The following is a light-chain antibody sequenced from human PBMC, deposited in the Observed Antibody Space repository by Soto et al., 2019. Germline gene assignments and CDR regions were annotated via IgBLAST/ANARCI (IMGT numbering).Light chain of an antibody. Sequence: DIQLTPSPSFLSASVGDRVTITCRASQGISSYLAWYQQKPGKAPKLLIYAASTLQSGVPSRFSGSGSGTDFTLTISSLQPEDFATYYCQQLKNYPITFGQGTRLEIK. J-gene: IGKJ5*01. CDR3: QQLKNYPIT. V-gene: IGKV1-9*01. CDR2: AAS. CDR1: QGISSY.